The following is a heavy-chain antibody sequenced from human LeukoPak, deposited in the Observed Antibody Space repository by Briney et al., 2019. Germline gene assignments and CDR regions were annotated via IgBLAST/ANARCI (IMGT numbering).Heavy chain of an antibody. CDR2: IIPILGIA. D-gene: IGHD1-26*01. CDR1: GGTFSSYA. V-gene: IGHV1-69*04. Sequence: GASVKVSCKASGGTFSSYAISWVRQAPGQGLEWMGRIIPILGIANYAQKFQGRVTITADKSTSTAYMELSSLRSEDTAVYYCAIDLVGATCAVHYWGQGTLVTVSS. J-gene: IGHJ4*02. CDR3: AIDLVGATCAVHY.